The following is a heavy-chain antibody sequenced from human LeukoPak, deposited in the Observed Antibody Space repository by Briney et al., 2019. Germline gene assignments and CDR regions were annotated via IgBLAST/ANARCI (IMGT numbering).Heavy chain of an antibody. J-gene: IGHJ3*02. CDR3: ARRRYCNSTSCYAGAFDI. CDR1: GSSFTTYW. D-gene: IGHD2-2*01. V-gene: IGHV5-51*01. CDR2: IYPGDSDT. Sequence: GESLKISFKGSGSSFTTYWIAWVRPMPGKGLEWMGIIYPGDSDTRYRPSFKGQVTISAEKSISTAYLQWSGLEASDTAMYYCARRRYCNSTSCYAGAFDIWGQGTMVTVSS.